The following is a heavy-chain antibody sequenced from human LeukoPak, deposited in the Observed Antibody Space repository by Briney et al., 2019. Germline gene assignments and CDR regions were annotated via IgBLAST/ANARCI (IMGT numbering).Heavy chain of an antibody. D-gene: IGHD3-22*01. Sequence: TGGSLRLSCAASGFTFSSYDMNWVRQAPGKGLEWISHISSSSSTIYYADSVKGRFTISRDNAKNSLLLQMNSLRDEDTAVYYCARDFYDSSGYYYGVYWGQGTLVTVSS. CDR2: ISSSSSTI. CDR1: GFTFSSYD. CDR3: ARDFYDSSGYYYGVY. J-gene: IGHJ4*02. V-gene: IGHV3-48*02.